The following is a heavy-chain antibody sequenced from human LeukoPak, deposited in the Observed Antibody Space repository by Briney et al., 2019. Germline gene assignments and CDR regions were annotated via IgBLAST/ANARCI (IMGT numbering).Heavy chain of an antibody. V-gene: IGHV3-23*01. D-gene: IGHD6-25*01. Sequence: GGSLRLSCAASGFTFSSYAMTWLRPAPGKGLELVSAIFGSDGRTFYADAVKGRFTISRDNSKNTLYLQMNSLRAEDTAIYYCAKTRGPAATHPDYWGQGILVTVSS. CDR2: IFGSDGRT. CDR3: AKTRGPAATHPDY. CDR1: GFTFSSYA. J-gene: IGHJ4*02.